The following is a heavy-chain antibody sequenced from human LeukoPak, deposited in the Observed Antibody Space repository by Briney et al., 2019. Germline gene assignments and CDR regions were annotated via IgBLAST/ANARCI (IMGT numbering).Heavy chain of an antibody. Sequence: ASVTVSCMASGYTFTGYYMHWVRQAPGQGLEWMGWINPNSGGTNYAQKFQGRVTMTRDTSISTAYMELSRLRSDDTAVYYCARGSCSSTSCYEANDAFDIWGQGTMVTVSS. J-gene: IGHJ3*02. CDR1: GYTFTGYY. D-gene: IGHD2-2*01. V-gene: IGHV1-2*02. CDR2: INPNSGGT. CDR3: ARGSCSSTSCYEANDAFDI.